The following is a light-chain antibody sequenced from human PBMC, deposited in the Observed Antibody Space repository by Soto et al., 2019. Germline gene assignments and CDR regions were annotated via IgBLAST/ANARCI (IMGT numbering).Light chain of an antibody. CDR2: GAS. CDR1: QSVSSSY. Sequence: EIVLTQSPVTLSLSPGDRATLSCRASQSVSSSYLAWYQQKPGQAPRLLISGASSRATGIPDRFRGSGSGTDFTLTISRLDPEDFAVYYCRQYGRSLEFAVGGGTKV. V-gene: IGKV3-20*01. J-gene: IGKJ4*01. CDR3: RQYGRSLEFA.